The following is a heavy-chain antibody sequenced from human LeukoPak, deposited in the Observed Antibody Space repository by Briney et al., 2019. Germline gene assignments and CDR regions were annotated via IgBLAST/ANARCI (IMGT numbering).Heavy chain of an antibody. D-gene: IGHD3-22*01. V-gene: IGHV3-74*01. CDR1: GFTFRSYW. J-gene: IGHJ4*02. CDR2: INSGESST. Sequence: RGGSLTLSCAASGFTFRSYWMHWVRQSPGKGLVWVSRINSGESSTTYADSVKGRFTISRDNAKNTLYLQMKSLRAEDTAVYYCARDRGPRGYDSSAYYWGQEIVHSVSS. CDR3: ARDRGPRGYDSSAYY.